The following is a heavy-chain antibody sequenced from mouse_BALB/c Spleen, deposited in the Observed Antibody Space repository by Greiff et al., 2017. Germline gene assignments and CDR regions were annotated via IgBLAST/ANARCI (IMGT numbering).Heavy chain of an antibody. J-gene: IGHJ2*01. V-gene: IGHV5-17*02. CDR2: ISSGSSTI. Sequence: EVQVVESGGGLVQPGGSRKLSCAASGFTFSSFGMHWVRQAPEKGLEWVAYISSGSSTIYYADTVKGRFTISRDNPKNTLFLQMTSLRSEDTAMYYCARGYGGYYFDYWGQGTTLTVSS. CDR3: ARGYGGYYFDY. CDR1: GFTFSSFG. D-gene: IGHD2-14*01.